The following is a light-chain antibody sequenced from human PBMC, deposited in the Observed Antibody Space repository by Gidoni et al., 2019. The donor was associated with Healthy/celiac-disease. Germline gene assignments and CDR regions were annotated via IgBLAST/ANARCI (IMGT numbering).Light chain of an antibody. Sequence: EIVLTQSPATLSLSPGERATLSCRASQSVSSYLAWYQQKPGQAPRLLIYDASNRATGIPARFSGSGSGTDFTLTISILEPEDFAVYYWQQRSNWPQTFGQGTKLEIK. CDR2: DAS. CDR1: QSVSSY. CDR3: QQRSNWPQT. J-gene: IGKJ2*01. V-gene: IGKV3-11*01.